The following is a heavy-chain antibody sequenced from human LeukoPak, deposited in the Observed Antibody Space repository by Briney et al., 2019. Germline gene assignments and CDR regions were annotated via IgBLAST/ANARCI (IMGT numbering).Heavy chain of an antibody. J-gene: IGHJ6*02. D-gene: IGHD3-9*01. CDR3: ARGPRYYDILTGFHPYYYYGMDV. V-gene: IGHV4-34*01. CDR2: INHSGST. Sequence: SETLSLTCAVYSGSFSGYYWSWIRPPPGKRLEWIGEINHSGSTNYNTSLKSLVTISEDTTKNQFSLKLSSVTAADTAVYYCARGPRYYDILTGFHPYYYYGMDVWGQGTTVTVSS. CDR1: SGSFSGYY.